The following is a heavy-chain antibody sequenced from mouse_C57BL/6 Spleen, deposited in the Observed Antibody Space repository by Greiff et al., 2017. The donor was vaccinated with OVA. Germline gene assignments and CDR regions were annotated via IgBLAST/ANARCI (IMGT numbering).Heavy chain of an antibody. CDR1: GFTFSSYA. V-gene: IGHV5-9-1*02. J-gene: IGHJ2*01. D-gene: IGHD1-1*01. Sequence: EVQGVESGEGLVKPGGSLKLSCAASGFTFSSYAMSWVRQTPEKRLEWVAYISSGGDYIYYADTVKCRFTISRDNARNTLYLQMSSLKSEDTAMYYCTRGGNYYGSSYYFDYWGQGTTLTVSS. CDR2: ISSGGDYI. CDR3: TRGGNYYGSSYYFDY.